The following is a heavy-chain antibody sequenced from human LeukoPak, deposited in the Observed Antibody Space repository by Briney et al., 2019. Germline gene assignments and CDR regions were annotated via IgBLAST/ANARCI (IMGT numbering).Heavy chain of an antibody. V-gene: IGHV3-48*03. CDR2: ILNSGTTT. J-gene: IGHJ4*02. CDR3: ARDPPDY. CDR1: GFTFSSYE. Sequence: GGSLRLSCAASGFTFSSYEMNWVRQAPGKGLEWVSYILNSGTTTYYADSVKGRFTISRENAKNSLYLQMNSLRAEDTGVYYCARDPPDYWGQGILVTVSS.